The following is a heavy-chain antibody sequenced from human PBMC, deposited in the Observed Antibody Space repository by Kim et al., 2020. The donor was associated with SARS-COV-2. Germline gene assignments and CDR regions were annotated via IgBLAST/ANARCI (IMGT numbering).Heavy chain of an antibody. CDR3: ASDHGSGSPYYFDY. Sequence: GSLRLSCAASGFTLSSYSMNWVRQAPGKGLEWVSSISSSSTYIYHADSVKGRFTISRDNAKNSLYLQMNSLRAEDTAVYYCASDHGSGSPYYFDYWGQGTLVTVSS. V-gene: IGHV3-21*01. CDR2: ISSSSTYI. D-gene: IGHD3-10*01. CDR1: GFTLSSYS. J-gene: IGHJ4*02.